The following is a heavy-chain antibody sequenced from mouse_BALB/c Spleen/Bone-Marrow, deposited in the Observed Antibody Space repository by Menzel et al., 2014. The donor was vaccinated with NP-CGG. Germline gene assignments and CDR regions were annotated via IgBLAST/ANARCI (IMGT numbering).Heavy chain of an antibody. CDR1: GFNIKDTY. Sequence: EVMLVESGAELVKPGASVKLSCTASGFNIKDTYMHWVKQRPEQGLEWIGRIDPANGNTKYDPKFQGKATITADTSSNTAYLQLSSLTSEDTAVYYCARNGNYGAWFAYWSQGTLVTVSA. CDR2: IDPANGNT. J-gene: IGHJ3*01. CDR3: ARNGNYGAWFAY. V-gene: IGHV14-3*02. D-gene: IGHD2-1*01.